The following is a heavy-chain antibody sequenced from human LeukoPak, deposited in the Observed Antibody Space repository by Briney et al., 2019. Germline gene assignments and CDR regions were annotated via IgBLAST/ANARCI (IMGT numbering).Heavy chain of an antibody. J-gene: IGHJ4*02. CDR2: IRSKAYGGTT. D-gene: IGHD3-22*01. Sequence: GGSLILSCAASGFTFNTYTMHWVRQAPGKGLEWVGFIRSKAYGGTTEYAASVKGRFTISRDDSKSIAYLQMNSLKTEDTAVYYCEGDSSGYYPAYFDYWGQGTLVTVSS. CDR3: EGDSSGYYPAYFDY. V-gene: IGHV3-49*04. CDR1: GFTFNTYT.